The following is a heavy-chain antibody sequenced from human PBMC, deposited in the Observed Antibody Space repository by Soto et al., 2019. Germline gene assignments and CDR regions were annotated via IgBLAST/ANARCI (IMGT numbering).Heavy chain of an antibody. V-gene: IGHV3-23*01. CDR3: AKANYNGSGTYYPNFDC. CDR2: ISGSGYTT. Sequence: GGSLRLSCAASGFTFSGYAMSWVGQAPGKGLEWVSAISGSGYTTYYADSVRGRFTISRDSSKNTLYLQMNSLRAEDTAVYYCAKANYNGSGTYYPNFDCCGQGTLVPVSS. J-gene: IGHJ4*02. D-gene: IGHD3-10*01. CDR1: GFTFSGYA.